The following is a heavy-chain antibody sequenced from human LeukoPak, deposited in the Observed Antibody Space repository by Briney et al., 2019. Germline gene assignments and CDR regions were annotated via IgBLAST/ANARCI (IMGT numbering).Heavy chain of an antibody. CDR2: ISWNSGSI. Sequence: GGSLRLSCAASGFTFDDYAMHWVRQAPGKGLEWVSGISWNSGSIGYADSVKGRFTISRDNAKNSLYLQMNSLRAEDTALYYCAKEAVAGTDYYGMDVWGQGTTVTVSS. CDR1: GFTFDDYA. CDR3: AKEAVAGTDYYGMDV. D-gene: IGHD6-19*01. V-gene: IGHV3-9*01. J-gene: IGHJ6*02.